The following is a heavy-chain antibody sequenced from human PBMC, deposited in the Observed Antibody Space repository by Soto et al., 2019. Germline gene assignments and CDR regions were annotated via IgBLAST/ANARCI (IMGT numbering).Heavy chain of an antibody. J-gene: IGHJ3*02. CDR2: IKQDGSEK. V-gene: IGHV3-7*01. D-gene: IGHD6-19*01. CDR1: GFTFSSYW. CDR3: ARDRVAVADAFDI. Sequence: GGSLRLSCAASGFTFSSYWMSWVRQAPGKGLEWVANIKQDGSEKYYVDSVKGRFTISRDNAKNSLYLQMNSLRAEDTAVYYCARDRVAVADAFDIWGQGTMVTVSS.